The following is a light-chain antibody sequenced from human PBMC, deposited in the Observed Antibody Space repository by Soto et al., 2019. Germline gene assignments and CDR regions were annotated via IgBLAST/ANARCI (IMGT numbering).Light chain of an antibody. Sequence: QSVLTQPPSASGTPEQRVTISCCGSSSNIGSNTVNWYQQLPGTAPKLLIYNNNQRPSGVPDRFSGSKSGTSASLAISGLHSEDEADYYCAAWDDSLNGLVFGTGTKLTVL. V-gene: IGLV1-44*01. CDR2: NNN. CDR3: AAWDDSLNGLV. J-gene: IGLJ1*01. CDR1: SSNIGSNT.